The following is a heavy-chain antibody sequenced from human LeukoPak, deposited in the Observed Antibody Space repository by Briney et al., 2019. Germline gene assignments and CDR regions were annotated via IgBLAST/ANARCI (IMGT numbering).Heavy chain of an antibody. CDR2: IYYSGST. Sequence: SETLSLTCTVSGGSISSYYWSWIRQPPGKGLEWIGYIYYSGSTNYNPSLKSRVTISVDTSKNQFSLKLSSVTAADTAVYYCARQNGYNSNYFDYWGQGTLVTVSS. J-gene: IGHJ4*02. D-gene: IGHD5-24*01. CDR3: ARQNGYNSNYFDY. CDR1: GGSISSYY. V-gene: IGHV4-59*08.